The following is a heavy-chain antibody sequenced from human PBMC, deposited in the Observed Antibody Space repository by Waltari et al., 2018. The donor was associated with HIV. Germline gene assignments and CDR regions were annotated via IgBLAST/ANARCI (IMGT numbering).Heavy chain of an antibody. CDR1: GFTLSSYS. J-gene: IGHJ4*02. D-gene: IGHD3-22*01. CDR3: ARVDYYHSTKSRYFDS. Sequence: EVQLVESGGGLVKPGGSLRLSCAASGFTLSSYSMNWVRQAPGKGLEWVSSISSSSSYIDYAESGKGRFTISRENAKNSLYLQMNSLRAEDTAVYYCARVDYYHSTKSRYFDSWGQGTLVTVSS. CDR2: ISSSSSYI. V-gene: IGHV3-21*01.